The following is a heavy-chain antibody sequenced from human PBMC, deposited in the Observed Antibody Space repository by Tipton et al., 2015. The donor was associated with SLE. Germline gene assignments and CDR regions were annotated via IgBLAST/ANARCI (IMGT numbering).Heavy chain of an antibody. CDR2: IYTSGST. V-gene: IGHV4-61*02. D-gene: IGHD4-11*01. Sequence: GLVKPSQTLSLTCTVSGGSISSGSYYWSWIRQPVGKGLEWIGRIYTSGSTNYNPSLKSRVTISVDTSKNQFSLKLSSVTAADTAVYYCARDADYSKVLDYWGQGTLVTVSS. CDR3: ARDADYSKVLDY. CDR1: GGSISSGSYY. J-gene: IGHJ4*02.